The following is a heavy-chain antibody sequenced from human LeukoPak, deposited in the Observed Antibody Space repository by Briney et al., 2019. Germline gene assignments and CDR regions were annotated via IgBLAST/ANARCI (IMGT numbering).Heavy chain of an antibody. J-gene: IGHJ6*02. CDR2: TWSEERNK. Sequence: EKSLTLSCVASGFTLSNYGLHWVRQPAGGGLEGVAGTWSEERNKNYTDSVKGRFVISRDNSKHTVSLQMYSLTGEDTAVYYCARESGGGYCRSGRTCPVDVWGQGTMVIVSS. V-gene: IGHV3-33*01. D-gene: IGHD2-2*03. CDR1: GFTLSNYG. CDR3: ARESGGGYCRSGRTCPVDV.